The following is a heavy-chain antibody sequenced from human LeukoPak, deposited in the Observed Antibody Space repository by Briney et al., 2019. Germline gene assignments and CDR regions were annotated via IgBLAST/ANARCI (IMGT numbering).Heavy chain of an antibody. V-gene: IGHV1-8*01. CDR1: GYTFTSYD. J-gene: IGHJ5*02. CDR2: MNPNSGNT. Sequence: ASVKVSCKASGYTFTSYDINWVRQATGQGLEWMVWMNPNSGNTGYAQKFQGRVTMTRNTSISTAYMELSSLRSEDTAVYYCARDGRVSGWYNWFDPWGQGTLVTVSS. CDR3: ARDGRVSGWYNWFDP. D-gene: IGHD6-19*01.